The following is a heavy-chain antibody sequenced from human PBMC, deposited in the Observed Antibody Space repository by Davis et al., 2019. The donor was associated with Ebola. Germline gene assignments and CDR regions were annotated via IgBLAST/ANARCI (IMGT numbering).Heavy chain of an antibody. CDR1: GLTFSDYY. D-gene: IGHD3-16*01. Sequence: GGSLRLSCAGSGLTFSDYYLAWIRLAPGKGLECVSHISSGSRTVYYADSVQGRFSIFRDNAQNSVYLQMNSLRVEDTAIYYCVRYWGSYYYYTGLDVWGQGTTVTVSS. CDR3: VRYWGSYYYYTGLDV. CDR2: ISSGSRTV. J-gene: IGHJ6*02. V-gene: IGHV3-11*04.